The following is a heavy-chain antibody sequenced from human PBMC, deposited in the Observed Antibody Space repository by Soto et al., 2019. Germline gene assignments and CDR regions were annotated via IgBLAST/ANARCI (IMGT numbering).Heavy chain of an antibody. CDR2: VFHSGRT. CDR3: ARGGYSGSGCLDY. CDR1: GGSVSSTTYY. D-gene: IGHD1-26*01. J-gene: IGHJ4*02. Sequence: QVQLQESGPRLVKPSETLTLTCTVSGGSVSSTTYYWSLIRQSPGKGLEWIGNVFHSGRTDYNPSLKSRLSISLDTSKMQFTLHLNSVTAADAAVYYCARGGYSGSGCLDYWGQGTLVTVSS. V-gene: IGHV4-61*01.